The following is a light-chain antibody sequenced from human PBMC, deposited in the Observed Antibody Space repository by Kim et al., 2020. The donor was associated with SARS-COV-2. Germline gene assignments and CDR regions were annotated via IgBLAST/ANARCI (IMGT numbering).Light chain of an antibody. CDR1: QTINNH. CDR2: TAF. V-gene: IGKV1-39*01. Sequence: DIQVTQFPTSLSASVGDRVTITCRASQTINNHLNWYQQKPGKAPKLLMYTAFTLQDGVPSRFSGDGSGTDFTLTISSLQPEDFATYYCQQTNTMPRTFGEGTRLEIK. CDR3: QQTNTMPRT. J-gene: IGKJ5*01.